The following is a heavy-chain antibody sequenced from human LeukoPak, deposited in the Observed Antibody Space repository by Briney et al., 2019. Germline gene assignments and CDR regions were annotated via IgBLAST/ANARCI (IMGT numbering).Heavy chain of an antibody. CDR2: ISAYNGNT. J-gene: IGHJ4*02. V-gene: IGHV1-18*01. CDR3: ATLGVGRTGDY. Sequence: GASVKVSCKASGGTFSSYAISWVRQAPGQGLEWMGWISAYNGNTNYAQKLQGRVTMTTDTSTSTAYMELRSLRSDDTAVYYCATLGVGRTGDYWGQGTLVTVSS. CDR1: GGTFSSYA. D-gene: IGHD1-26*01.